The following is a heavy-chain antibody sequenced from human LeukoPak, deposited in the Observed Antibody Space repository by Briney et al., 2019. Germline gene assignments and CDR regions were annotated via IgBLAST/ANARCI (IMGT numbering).Heavy chain of an antibody. CDR2: INPSGGST. CDR3: ARDWETNGMDV. Sequence: ASVKVSCKASRYTFTSYYMHWVRHTPGQGLEWMGIINPSGGSTSYAQKFQGRVTMTRDTSTSTIYMELSSLRSEDTAVYYCARDWETNGMDVWGQGTTVTVSS. D-gene: IGHD1-1*01. V-gene: IGHV1-46*01. CDR1: RYTFTSYY. J-gene: IGHJ6*02.